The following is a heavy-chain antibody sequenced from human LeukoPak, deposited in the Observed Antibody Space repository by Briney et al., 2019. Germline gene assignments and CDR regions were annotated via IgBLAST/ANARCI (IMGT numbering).Heavy chain of an antibody. CDR3: ARGNYDFWSGSFVP. CDR2: INHSGST. CDR1: GGSFSGYY. V-gene: IGHV4-34*01. D-gene: IGHD3-3*01. Sequence: SETLSLTCAVYGGSFSGYYWSWIRQPPGKGLEWIGEINHSGSTNYNPSLKSLVTISVDTSKNQFSLKLSSVTAADTAVYYCARGNYDFWSGSFVPWGQGTLVTVSS. J-gene: IGHJ5*02.